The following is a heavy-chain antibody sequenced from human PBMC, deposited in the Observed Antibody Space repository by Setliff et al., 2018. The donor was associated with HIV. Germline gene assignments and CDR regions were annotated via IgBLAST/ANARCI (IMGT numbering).Heavy chain of an antibody. V-gene: IGHV4-39*01. J-gene: IGHJ6*03. CDR3: ARRYSYYMDV. CDR2: IFHTGFA. Sequence: SETLSLTCTVSGGSITNYAYYWAWIRQSPGKGLEWIGNIFHTGFAHYNPSFRSRVTMSVDTSKNQFSLKLSSVTAADTAVYYCARRYSYYMDVWGKGTTVTVSS. CDR1: GGSITNYAYY.